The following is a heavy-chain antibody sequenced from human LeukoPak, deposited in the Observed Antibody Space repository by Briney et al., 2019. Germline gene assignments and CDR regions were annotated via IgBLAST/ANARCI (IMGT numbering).Heavy chain of an antibody. CDR3: ARATIYYYGSGTNNWFDP. Sequence: ASVKVSCKASGYTFTSYYMHWVRQAPGQGLEWMGIINPSGGSTSYAQKFQGRVTMTRDMSTSTVYMELSSLRSEDTAVYYCARATIYYYGSGTNNWFDPWGQGTLVTVSS. CDR2: INPSGGST. J-gene: IGHJ5*02. CDR1: GYTFTSYY. V-gene: IGHV1-46*01. D-gene: IGHD3-10*01.